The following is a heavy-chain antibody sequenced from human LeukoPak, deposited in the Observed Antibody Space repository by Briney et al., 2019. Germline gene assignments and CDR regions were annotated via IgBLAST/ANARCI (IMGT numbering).Heavy chain of an antibody. J-gene: IGHJ6*02. CDR2: IYHSGST. Sequence: PSETLSLTCALSGGSISSGGYSWSWLRQPPGKGLEWIGYIYHSGSTYYNPSLKSRVTISVDRSKNQFSLKLSSVTAADTAVYYCARGSMYYYYGMDVWGQGTTVTVSS. V-gene: IGHV4-30-2*01. D-gene: IGHD2/OR15-2a*01. CDR3: ARGSMYYYYGMDV. CDR1: GGSISSGGYS.